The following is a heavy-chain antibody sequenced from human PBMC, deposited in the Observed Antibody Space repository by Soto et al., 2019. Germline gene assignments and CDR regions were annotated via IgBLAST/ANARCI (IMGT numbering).Heavy chain of an antibody. Sequence: SETLSLTCTVSGGSISSYYLSGSRQPPGKGLEWIVYFYYSGSTNYNPSLRSRVSISVDTSKKQFSLKLSSVTAADTAVYYCARGTLTSYFDYWGQGTLVTVSS. CDR3: ARGTLTSYFDY. CDR2: FYYSGST. V-gene: IGHV4-59*01. J-gene: IGHJ4*02. CDR1: GGSISSYY.